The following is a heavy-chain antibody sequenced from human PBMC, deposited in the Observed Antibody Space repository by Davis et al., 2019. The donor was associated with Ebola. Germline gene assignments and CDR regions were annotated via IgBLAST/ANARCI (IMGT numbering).Heavy chain of an antibody. CDR1: GFTFNKYA. J-gene: IGHJ4*02. CDR3: AKALPARTAPFDY. Sequence: GESLKISCAASGFTFNKYAVHWVRKAPGKGLEWVSAISGSGGSTYYADSVKGRFTISRDNSKNTLYLQMNSLKAEDTAVYYCAKALPARTAPFDYWAQGTLVTVSS. V-gene: IGHV3-23*01. CDR2: ISGSGGST. D-gene: IGHD2-21*02.